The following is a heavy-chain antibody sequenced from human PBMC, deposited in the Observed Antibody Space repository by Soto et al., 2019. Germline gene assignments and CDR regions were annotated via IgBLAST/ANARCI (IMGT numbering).Heavy chain of an antibody. Sequence: QPGGSLRLSCAASGFTFSSYAMSWVRQAPGKGLEWVSAISGSGGSTYYADSVKGRFTISRDNSKNTLYLQMNSLRAEDTAVYYCAKISDYDFWSGPDYYYYGMDVWGQGTTVTVSS. CDR3: AKISDYDFWSGPDYYYYGMDV. V-gene: IGHV3-23*01. J-gene: IGHJ6*02. D-gene: IGHD3-3*01. CDR2: ISGSGGST. CDR1: GFTFSSYA.